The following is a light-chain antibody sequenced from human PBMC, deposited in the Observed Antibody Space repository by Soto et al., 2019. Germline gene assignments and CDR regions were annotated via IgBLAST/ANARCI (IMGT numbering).Light chain of an antibody. V-gene: IGLV2-14*03. CDR2: DVT. CDR3: TSYTSSSTYV. Sequence: QSALTQPASVSGSPGQSITISCTATSSDVGGHNSVSWYQQHPGKGPKLIIYDVTHRPSGVSHRFSGSKSGNTASLTISGLQADDEADYYCTSYTSSSTYVFGTGTKVTVL. CDR1: SSDVGGHNS. J-gene: IGLJ1*01.